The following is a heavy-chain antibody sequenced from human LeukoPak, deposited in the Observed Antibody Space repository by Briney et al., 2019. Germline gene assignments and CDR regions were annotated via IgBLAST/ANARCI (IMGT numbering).Heavy chain of an antibody. J-gene: IGHJ4*01. CDR2: IKSKGGGGTT. D-gene: IGHD2-21*01. Sequence: GALRLSRVVSRLTLIDAWVSWVRPAPGRGVEWVGRIKSKGGGGTTDHAPPGKGTFTISRDDSKNTVYMQMSSLRTDDTAIYYCTHISSIPDRFASWGHGTLVTVSS. V-gene: IGHV3-15*01. CDR3: THISSIPDRFAS. CDR1: RLTLIDAW.